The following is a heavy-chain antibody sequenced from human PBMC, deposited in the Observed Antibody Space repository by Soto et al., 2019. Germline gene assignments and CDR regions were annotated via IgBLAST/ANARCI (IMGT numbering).Heavy chain of an antibody. Sequence: SETLSLTCTVSGGSISSGGYYWSWIRQHPGKGLEWIGYIYYSGSTYYNPSLKSRVTISVDASKNQFSLKLSSVTAAETAVYYCARVLTRPTQLGYCSSTSCLHDAFDIWGQGTMVTVSS. J-gene: IGHJ3*02. D-gene: IGHD2-2*01. CDR1: GGSISSGGYY. V-gene: IGHV4-31*03. CDR2: IYYSGST. CDR3: ARVLTRPTQLGYCSSTSCLHDAFDI.